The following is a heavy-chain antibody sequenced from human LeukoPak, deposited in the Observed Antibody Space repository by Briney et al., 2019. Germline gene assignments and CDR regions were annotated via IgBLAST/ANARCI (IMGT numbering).Heavy chain of an antibody. CDR3: ARARRRTTVTKYWFDP. J-gene: IGHJ5*02. CDR1: GYTFTSYD. D-gene: IGHD4-17*01. V-gene: IGHV1-8*01. Sequence: GASVKVSCKASGYTFTSYDINWVRQATGQGLEWMGWMNPNSGNTGYAQKFQGRVTMTRNTSISTAYMELSSLRSEDTAVYYCARARRRTTVTKYWFDPWGQGTLVTVSS. CDR2: MNPNSGNT.